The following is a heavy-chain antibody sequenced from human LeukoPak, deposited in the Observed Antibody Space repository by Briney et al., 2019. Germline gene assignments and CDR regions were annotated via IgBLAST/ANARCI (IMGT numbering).Heavy chain of an antibody. J-gene: IGHJ4*02. Sequence: GGSLRLSCAASGFTFTYYWMHWVRQAPGKGLVWVARINGDGNSTNYADSVKGRFTISRDNAKNTLYLQMNSLRAEDTAVYYCANDDFGASGLPDYWGQGTLVTVSS. D-gene: IGHD4-17*01. V-gene: IGHV3-74*01. CDR2: INGDGNST. CDR1: GFTFTYYW. CDR3: ANDDFGASGLPDY.